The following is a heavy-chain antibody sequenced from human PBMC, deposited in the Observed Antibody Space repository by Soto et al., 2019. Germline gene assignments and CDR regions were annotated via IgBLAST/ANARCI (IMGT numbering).Heavy chain of an antibody. CDR1: GYAFGSYG. Sequence: ASVKVSCKASGYAFGSYGISWVRQAPGQGLEWMGWISAHNGDTNYAQKLQVRVTMTTDTSTSTAYMELRSLRSDDTAVYYCARETGYSDSGPAADFDYWGQGTLVTVSS. J-gene: IGHJ4*02. CDR3: ARETGYSDSGPAADFDY. CDR2: ISAHNGDT. V-gene: IGHV1-18*04. D-gene: IGHD5-12*01.